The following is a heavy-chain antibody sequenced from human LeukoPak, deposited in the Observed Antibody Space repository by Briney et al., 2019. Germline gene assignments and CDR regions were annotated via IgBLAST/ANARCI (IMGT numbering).Heavy chain of an antibody. D-gene: IGHD2-2*01. J-gene: IGHJ6*03. Sequence: GGSLRLSCAASGFTFSSYSMNWVRQAPGKGLEWVSSISSSSYIYYADSVKGRFTISRDNAKNSLYLQMNSLRAEDTAVYYCARDIVVVPAAMRVDYYYMDVWGKGTTVTVSS. CDR3: ARDIVVVPAAMRVDYYYMDV. CDR1: GFTFSSYS. CDR2: ISSSSYI. V-gene: IGHV3-21*01.